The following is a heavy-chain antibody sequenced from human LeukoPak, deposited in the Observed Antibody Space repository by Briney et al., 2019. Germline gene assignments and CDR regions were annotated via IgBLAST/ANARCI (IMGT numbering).Heavy chain of an antibody. V-gene: IGHV4-39*02. D-gene: IGHD6-6*01. Sequence: KPSETLSLTCTVSGGSISSSSYYWGWIRQPPGKGLEWIGSIYYSGSTYYNPSLKSRVTISVDTSKNQFSLKLSSVTAADTAVYYCAKDRIAARTFDYWGQGTLVTVSS. CDR3: AKDRIAARTFDY. CDR2: IYYSGST. CDR1: GGSISSSSYY. J-gene: IGHJ4*02.